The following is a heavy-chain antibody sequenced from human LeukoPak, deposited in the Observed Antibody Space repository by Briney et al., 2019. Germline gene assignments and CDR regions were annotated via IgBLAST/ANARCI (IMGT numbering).Heavy chain of an antibody. D-gene: IGHD3-10*01. CDR2: INAGNGNT. J-gene: IGHJ4*02. V-gene: IGHV1-3*01. CDR1: GYTFTSYA. Sequence: ASVKVSCKASGYTFTSYAMHWVRQAPGQRLEWMGWINAGNGNTKYSQKFQGRVTITRDTSTSTAYMELRSLRSDDTAVYYCARESHVTREDYWGQGTLVTVSS. CDR3: ARESHVTREDY.